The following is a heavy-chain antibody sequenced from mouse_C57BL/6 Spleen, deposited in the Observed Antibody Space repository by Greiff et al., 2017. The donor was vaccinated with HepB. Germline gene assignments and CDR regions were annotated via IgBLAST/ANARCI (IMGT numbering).Heavy chain of an antibody. CDR3: ARTYGYDADWYFDV. Sequence: VQLQQSGAELVRPGSSVKLSCKASGYTFTSYWMHWVKQRPIQGLEWIGNIDPSDSETHYNQKFKDKATLTVDKSSSTAYMQLSSLTSEDSAVYYCARTYGYDADWYFDVWGTGTTVTVSS. CDR2: IDPSDSET. CDR1: GYTFTSYW. D-gene: IGHD2-2*01. V-gene: IGHV1-52*01. J-gene: IGHJ1*03.